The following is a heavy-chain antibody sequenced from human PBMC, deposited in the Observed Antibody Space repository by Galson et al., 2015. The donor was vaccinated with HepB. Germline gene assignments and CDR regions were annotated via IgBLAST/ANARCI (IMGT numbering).Heavy chain of an antibody. CDR3: ARELWFGELIGSFDI. J-gene: IGHJ3*02. CDR2: ISSSGSTI. D-gene: IGHD3-10*01. Sequence: SLRLSCAASGFTFSDYYMSWIRQAPGKGLEWVSYISSSGSTIYYADSVKGRFTISRDNAKNSLYLQMNSLRAEDTAVYYCARELWFGELIGSFDIWGQGTMVTVSS. V-gene: IGHV3-11*01. CDR1: GFTFSDYY.